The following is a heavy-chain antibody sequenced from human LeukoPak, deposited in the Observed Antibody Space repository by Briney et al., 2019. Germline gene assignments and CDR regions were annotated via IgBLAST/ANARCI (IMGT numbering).Heavy chain of an antibody. CDR2: INHSGST. CDR1: GGSFSGYY. CDR3: ARGPYSSGWYEARKYYFDY. V-gene: IGHV4-34*01. J-gene: IGHJ4*02. D-gene: IGHD6-19*01. Sequence: SETLSLTCAVYGGSFSGYYWSWIRQPPGKGLEWIGEINHSGSTNYNPSLKSRVTISVDTAKNQFSLRLSSVTAADTGVYYCARGPYSSGWYEARKYYFDYWGQGTLVTVSS.